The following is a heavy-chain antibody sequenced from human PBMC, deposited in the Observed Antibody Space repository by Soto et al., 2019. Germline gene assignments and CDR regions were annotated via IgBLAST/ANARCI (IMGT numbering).Heavy chain of an antibody. J-gene: IGHJ5*02. CDR2: INHSGST. Sequence: PSETLSLTCAVYGVSFSDYYWSWIRQPPGKGLEWIGEINHSGSTNYTPSLKSRATISVDTSKNQFSLKLSSVTAADTAVYYCAGFFGYRYGRVDHWGQGTLVTVSS. V-gene: IGHV4-34*01. CDR1: GVSFSDYY. D-gene: IGHD5-18*01. CDR3: AGFFGYRYGRVDH.